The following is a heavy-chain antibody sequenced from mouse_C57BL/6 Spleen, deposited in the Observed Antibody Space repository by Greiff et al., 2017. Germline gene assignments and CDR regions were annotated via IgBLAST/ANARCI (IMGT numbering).Heavy chain of an antibody. CDR3: ARGYYDYAYAMDY. V-gene: IGHV1-82*01. CDR2: IYPGDGDP. J-gene: IGHJ4*01. CDR1: GYAFSSSW. Sequence: QVQLQQSGPELVKPGASVKISCKASGYAFSSSWMNWVKQRPGKGLEWIGRIYPGDGDPNYNGKFKGKATLTAEKSSSTAYMQLSSLTSEDSAVYFCARGYYDYAYAMDYWGQGTSGTVSS. D-gene: IGHD2-4*01.